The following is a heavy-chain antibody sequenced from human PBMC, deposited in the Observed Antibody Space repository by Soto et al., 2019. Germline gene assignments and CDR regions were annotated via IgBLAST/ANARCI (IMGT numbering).Heavy chain of an antibody. CDR3: ARTSEVWFDP. J-gene: IGHJ5*02. Sequence: SETLSLTCTVSGGSISSSSYYWGWIRQPPGKGLEWIGSIYYSGSTYYNPSLKSRVTISVDTSKNQFSLKLSSVTAADTAVYYCARTSEVWFDPWGQGTLVTVAS. CDR2: IYYSGST. V-gene: IGHV4-39*01. CDR1: GGSISSSSYY.